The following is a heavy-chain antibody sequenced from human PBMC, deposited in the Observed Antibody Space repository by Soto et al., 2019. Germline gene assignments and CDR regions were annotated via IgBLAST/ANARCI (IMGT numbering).Heavy chain of an antibody. CDR3: ARDLSPDFWSGYYLGYYGMDV. CDR1: GGSISSSNR. J-gene: IGHJ6*02. Sequence: SETLSLTCAVSGGSISSSNRWSWVRQPPGKGLEWIGEIYHSGSTNYNPSLKSRVTISVDKSKNQFSLKLSSVTAADTAVYYCARDLSPDFWSGYYLGYYGMDVWGQGTTVTVSS. CDR2: IYHSGST. V-gene: IGHV4-4*02. D-gene: IGHD3-3*01.